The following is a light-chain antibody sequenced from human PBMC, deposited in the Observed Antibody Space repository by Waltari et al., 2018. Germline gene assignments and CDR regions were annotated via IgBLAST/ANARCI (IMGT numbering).Light chain of an antibody. CDR1: KLGSES. CDR3: QVCDSRSDQVL. CDR2: YDT. J-gene: IGLJ2*01. V-gene: IGLV3-21*04. Sequence: SFVLTQAPSVSVAPGETATFTCGGDKLGSESFPWYHQRPGQAPLLVIYYDTDRPSGIPDRFSGSKSGSTATLNISRVEAGDEADYYCQVCDSRSDQVLFGGGTKLTVL.